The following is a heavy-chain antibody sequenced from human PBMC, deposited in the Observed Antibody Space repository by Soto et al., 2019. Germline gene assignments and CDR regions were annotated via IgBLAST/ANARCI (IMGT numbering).Heavy chain of an antibody. D-gene: IGHD3-10*01. CDR1: GYTFTSYS. J-gene: IGHJ5*02. CDR2: INAGNGNT. CDR3: SLFWFGELLSTNWFDP. Sequence: VASVKVSCKASGYTFTSYSMHWVRQAPGQRLEWMGWINAGNGNTKYSQKFQGRVTITRDTSASTAYMELSSLRSEDTAVYYCSLFWFGELLSTNWFDPWGQGTLVTVSS. V-gene: IGHV1-3*01.